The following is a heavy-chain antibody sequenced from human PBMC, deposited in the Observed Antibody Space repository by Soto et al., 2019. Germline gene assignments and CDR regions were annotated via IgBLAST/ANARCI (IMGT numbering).Heavy chain of an antibody. CDR2: IIPIFGTA. CDR3: GRGVDATPGFDP. CDR1: GGTFSSYA. Sequence: SVKVSCKASGGTFSSYAISWVRQAPGQGLEWMGGIIPIFGTANYAQKFQGRVTITADESTSKAYMELSSLRSEDKAVYYCGRGVDATPGFDPWGKGTLGTSPQ. J-gene: IGHJ5*02. V-gene: IGHV1-69*13. D-gene: IGHD2-15*01.